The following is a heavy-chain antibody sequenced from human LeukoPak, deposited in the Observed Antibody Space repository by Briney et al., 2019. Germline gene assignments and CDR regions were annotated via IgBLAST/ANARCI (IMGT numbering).Heavy chain of an antibody. CDR3: ARGDSSWYKTLDY. Sequence: PGGSLRLSCAASGFTFSDYYMSWIRQAPGKGLEWVSYISSSGSTTYYADSVKGRFTISRDNAKNSLYLQMNSLRAEDTAVYYCARGDSSWYKTLDYWGQGTLVTVSS. D-gene: IGHD6-13*01. J-gene: IGHJ4*02. V-gene: IGHV3-11*04. CDR2: ISSSGSTT. CDR1: GFTFSDYY.